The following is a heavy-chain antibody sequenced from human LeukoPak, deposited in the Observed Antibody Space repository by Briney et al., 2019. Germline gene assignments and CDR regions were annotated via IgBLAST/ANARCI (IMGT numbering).Heavy chain of an antibody. Sequence: ASVKVSCKASGYTFTSYYMHWVRQAPGQGLEWMGIINPSGGSTSYAQKFQGRVTMTRDMSTSTVYMELSSLRSEDTAVYYCARTGHCSGGSCYKGDAFDIWGQGTMVTVSS. CDR3: ARTGHCSGGSCYKGDAFDI. D-gene: IGHD2-15*01. J-gene: IGHJ3*02. V-gene: IGHV1-46*01. CDR2: INPSGGST. CDR1: GYTFTSYY.